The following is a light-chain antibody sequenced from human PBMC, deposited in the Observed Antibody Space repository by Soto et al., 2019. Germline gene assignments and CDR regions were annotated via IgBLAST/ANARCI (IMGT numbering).Light chain of an antibody. CDR1: QSVSSK. V-gene: IGKV3-15*01. Sequence: EIVMTQSPATLSVSPGVRATLSCRASQSVSSKLAWYQQKPGQAPRLLIYGASTRATGIPVRFSGSGSGTEFTLTISSLQSEDFAVYYCQQYNNWPPYTFGQGTKLEIK. CDR3: QQYNNWPPYT. J-gene: IGKJ2*01. CDR2: GAS.